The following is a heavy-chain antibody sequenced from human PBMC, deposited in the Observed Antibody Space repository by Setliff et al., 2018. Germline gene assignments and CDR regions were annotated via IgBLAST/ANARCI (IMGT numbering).Heavy chain of an antibody. CDR2: ISGSGGST. J-gene: IGHJ4*02. CDR1: GFTVSSNY. D-gene: IGHD5-18*01. CDR3: ANPVQDTAMPLYYFDY. Sequence: GGSLRLSCAASGFTVSSNYMSWVRQAPGKGLEWVSAISGSGGSTYYADSVKGRFTISRDNSKNTLYLQMNSLRAEDTAVYYCANPVQDTAMPLYYFDYWGQGTLVTVSS. V-gene: IGHV3-23*01.